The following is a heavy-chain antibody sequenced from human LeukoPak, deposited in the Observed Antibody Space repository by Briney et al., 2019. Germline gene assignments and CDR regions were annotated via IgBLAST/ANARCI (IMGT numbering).Heavy chain of an antibody. V-gene: IGHV3-15*01. CDR1: GLTFNNPW. CDR3: STGGGTHDY. Sequence: GGSLRLSCAASGLTFNNPWMSWVRQASGKGLDLVGRIRSRSAGGTTDYGAPVKGRFTISRDDSKNTLYLQMNSLKTEDTAVYYCSTGGGTHDYWGQGTLVTVSS. D-gene: IGHD2-15*01. CDR2: IRSRSAGGTT. J-gene: IGHJ4*02.